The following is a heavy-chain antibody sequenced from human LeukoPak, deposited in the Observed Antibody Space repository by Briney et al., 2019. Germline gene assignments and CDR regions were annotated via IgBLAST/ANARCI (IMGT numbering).Heavy chain of an antibody. Sequence: GRSLRLSCAASGFTFSSYGMHWVRQAPGKGLEWVAVIWYDGSNKYYADSVKGRFTISRDNSKNTLYLQMNSLRAEDTAVYYCASYSSSWYMFFDYWGQGTLVTVSS. V-gene: IGHV3-33*01. D-gene: IGHD6-13*01. CDR2: IWYDGSNK. CDR3: ASYSSSWYMFFDY. J-gene: IGHJ4*02. CDR1: GFTFSSYG.